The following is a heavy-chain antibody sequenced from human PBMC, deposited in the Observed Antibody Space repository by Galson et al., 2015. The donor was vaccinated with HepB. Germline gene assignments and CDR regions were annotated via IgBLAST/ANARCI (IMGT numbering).Heavy chain of an antibody. Sequence: SLRLSCAASGFTFSSYAMSWVRQAPGKGLEWVSAISGSGGSTYYADSVKGRFTISGDNSKNTLYLQMNSLRAEDTAVYYCATGVGFGELYVYWGQGTLVTVSS. J-gene: IGHJ4*02. D-gene: IGHD3-10*01. CDR1: GFTFSSYA. CDR3: ATGVGFGELYVY. CDR2: ISGSGGST. V-gene: IGHV3-23*01.